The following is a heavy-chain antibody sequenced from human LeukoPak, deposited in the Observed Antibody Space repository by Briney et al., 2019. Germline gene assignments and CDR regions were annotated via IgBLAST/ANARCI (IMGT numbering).Heavy chain of an antibody. D-gene: IGHD6-19*01. V-gene: IGHV4-59*11. J-gene: IGHJ4*02. CDR2: IYYSGRT. CDR3: ARGDSIAVAGYFFDY. CDR1: GGSISSHY. Sequence: SETQSLTCTVSGGSISSHYWSWIRQPPGKGLEWIGYIYYSGRTNYNPSLKSRVTISVDTSKNQFSLKLSSVTAADTAVYYCARGDSIAVAGYFFDYWGQGTLVTASS.